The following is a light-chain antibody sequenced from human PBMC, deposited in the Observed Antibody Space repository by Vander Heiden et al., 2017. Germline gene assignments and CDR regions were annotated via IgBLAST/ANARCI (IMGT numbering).Light chain of an antibody. V-gene: IGLV1-40*01. J-gene: IGLJ1*01. CDR3: QSYDSSLSAHV. CDR1: SSNIGGGYD. Sequence: QSALTQPPSASGAPGQWVTTSCTGSSSNIGGGYDVHWYQQLPGTALKPLIYVNINRPSGVPDRFSGSKSGTSASLAITGLQAEDEADYYCQSYDSSLSAHVFGTGTKVTVL. CDR2: VNI.